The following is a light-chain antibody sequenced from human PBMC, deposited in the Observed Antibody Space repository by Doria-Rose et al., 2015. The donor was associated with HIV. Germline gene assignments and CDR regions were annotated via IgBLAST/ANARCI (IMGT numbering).Light chain of an antibody. Sequence: VLTQPPESLGMSLGERATPNCKSNQSLLYTSKNHLAWYQQKPGQPPKLLIYWASTRQSGVPARFSGSGSGTDFTLTISSLEAEDVAVYYCQQYYDTPSFGPGTTVDIK. V-gene: IGKV4-1*01. J-gene: IGKJ3*01. CDR1: QSLLYTSKNH. CDR2: WAS. CDR3: QQYYDTPS.